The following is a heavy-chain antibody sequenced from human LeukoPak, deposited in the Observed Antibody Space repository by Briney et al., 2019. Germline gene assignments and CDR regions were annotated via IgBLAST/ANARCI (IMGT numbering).Heavy chain of an antibody. V-gene: IGHV1-2*02. CDR2: INPNSGVT. Sequence: ASVKVSCKASGYTFTGYYMHWVRQAPGQGLEWMGCINPNSGVTNYAQKFQGRVTMTRDTSISTAYMELSRLRSDDTAVYYCARDPLWFGDHNHNWFDPWGQGTLVTVSS. CDR3: ARDPLWFGDHNHNWFDP. J-gene: IGHJ5*02. CDR1: GYTFTGYY. D-gene: IGHD3-10*01.